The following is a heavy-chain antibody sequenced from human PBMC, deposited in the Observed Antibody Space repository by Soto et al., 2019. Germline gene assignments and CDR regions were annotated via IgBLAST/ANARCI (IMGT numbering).Heavy chain of an antibody. D-gene: IGHD2-15*01. V-gene: IGHV1-46*01. J-gene: IGHJ1*01. Sequence: QVQLVQSGAEVKKPGSSVKVSCKASGYIFTAYSMHWVRQAPGQGREWMGVVNPSGGSTNYAQKSKGRSTTTRDTSTSSVYMYLSSLTTAETAVYYCAREENCSDGICYSEYFQRWGQGTLVTVSS. CDR2: VNPSGGST. CDR3: AREENCSDGICYSEYFQR. CDR1: GYIFTAYS.